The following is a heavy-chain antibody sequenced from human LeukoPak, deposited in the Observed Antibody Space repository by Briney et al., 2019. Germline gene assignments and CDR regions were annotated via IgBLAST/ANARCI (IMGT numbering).Heavy chain of an antibody. CDR3: ARDPLYCSSTSCSHGTADYGMDV. J-gene: IGHJ6*02. D-gene: IGHD2-2*01. V-gene: IGHV1-69*13. Sequence: GASVKVSCKASGYTFTGYYMHWVRQAPGQGLEWMGGIIPIFGTANYAQKFQGRVTITADESTSTAYMELSSLRSEDTAVYYCARDPLYCSSTSCSHGTADYGMDVWGQGTTVTVSS. CDR1: GYTFTGYY. CDR2: IIPIFGTA.